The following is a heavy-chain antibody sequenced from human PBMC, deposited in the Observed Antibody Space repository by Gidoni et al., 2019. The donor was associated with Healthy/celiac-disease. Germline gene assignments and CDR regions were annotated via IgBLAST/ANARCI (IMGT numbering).Heavy chain of an antibody. V-gene: IGHV3-30-3*01. J-gene: IGHJ6*02. Sequence: QVQPVESGGGVVQPGRARRLSWAASGCTFSSYAMHWVRQAPGKGMEWVAVISCNGSNKYYADSVKGRFTISRDNSKNPLYLQMNSLRAEDTAVYYCARDGGLGTGYYYYGMDVWGQGTTVTVSS. CDR2: ISCNGSNK. CDR3: ARDGGLGTGYYYYGMDV. D-gene: IGHD1-1*01. CDR1: GCTFSSYA.